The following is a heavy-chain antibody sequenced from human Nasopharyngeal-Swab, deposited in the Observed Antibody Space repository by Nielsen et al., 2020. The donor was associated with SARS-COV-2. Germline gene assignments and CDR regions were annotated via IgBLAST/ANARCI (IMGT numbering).Heavy chain of an antibody. CDR3: AIHSSSWFDLYYYDMDV. D-gene: IGHD6-13*01. Sequence: ASSQVSCNASGYTFTSYAMIWLLHPPAQGLEWMGWINTNTGNPTYAQGFTGRFVFSLDTSVSTAYLQISSLKAEDTAVYYCAIHSSSWFDLYYYDMDVWGQGTTVTVSS. V-gene: IGHV7-4-1*02. CDR2: INTNTGNP. CDR1: GYTFTSYA. J-gene: IGHJ6*02.